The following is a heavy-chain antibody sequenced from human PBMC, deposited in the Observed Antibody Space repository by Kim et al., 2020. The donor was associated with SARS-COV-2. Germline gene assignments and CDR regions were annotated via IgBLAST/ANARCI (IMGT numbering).Heavy chain of an antibody. D-gene: IGHD6-13*01. CDR3: AKSARQQLVLIYYFDY. CDR1: GFTFSSYA. J-gene: IGHJ4*02. CDR2: ISGSGGST. Sequence: GGSLRLSCAASGFTFSSYAMSWVRQAPGKGLEWVSAISGSGGSTYYADSVKGRFTISRDNSKNTLYLQMNSLRAEDTAVYYCAKSARQQLVLIYYFDYWGQGTLVTVSS. V-gene: IGHV3-23*01.